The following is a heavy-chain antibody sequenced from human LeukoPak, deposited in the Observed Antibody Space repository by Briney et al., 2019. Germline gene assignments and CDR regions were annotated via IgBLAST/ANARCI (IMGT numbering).Heavy chain of an antibody. CDR2: IKQDGSQK. V-gene: IGHV3-7*01. D-gene: IGHD2-15*01. CDR1: GFTFSDYW. Sequence: GGSLRLSCEASGFTFSDYWMSWVRQAPGKGLEWVANIKQDGSQKHYVDSMKGRFTISRDNAKNSLYLQMNSLRAEDTAVYYCARKGLPDYWGQGTLVTVSS. J-gene: IGHJ4*02. CDR3: ARKGLPDY.